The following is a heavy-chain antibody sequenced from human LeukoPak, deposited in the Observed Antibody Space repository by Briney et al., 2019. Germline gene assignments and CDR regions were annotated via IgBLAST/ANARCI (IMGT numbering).Heavy chain of an antibody. CDR2: IKQDGSEK. J-gene: IGHJ3*01. CDR3: ARGYRIVDLFCALL. D-gene: IGHD1-26*01. CDR1: GFTFSSYW. Sequence: AGGSLRLSCAASGFTFSSYWMSWVRQAPGKGLEWVANIKQDGSEKYYVDSVKGRFTISRDNAKNSLYLQMNTLRAEDTAVYYCARGYRIVDLFCALLWGRGTMVTVSS. V-gene: IGHV3-7*01.